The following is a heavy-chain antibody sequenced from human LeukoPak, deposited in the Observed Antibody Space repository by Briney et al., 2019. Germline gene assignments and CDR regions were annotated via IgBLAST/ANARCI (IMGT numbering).Heavy chain of an antibody. CDR1: GGSFSGYY. CDR2: INHSGST. CDR3: ARGKPRGYSYGPVYFQH. V-gene: IGHV4-34*01. D-gene: IGHD5-18*01. J-gene: IGHJ1*01. Sequence: SETLSLTCAVYGGSFSGYYWSWIRQPPGKGLEWIGEINHSGSTNYNPSLKSRVTISVDTSKNQFSLKLSSVTAADTAVYYCARGKPRGYSYGPVYFQHWGQGTLVTVSS.